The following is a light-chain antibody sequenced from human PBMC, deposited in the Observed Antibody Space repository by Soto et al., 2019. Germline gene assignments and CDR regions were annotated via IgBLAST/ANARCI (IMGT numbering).Light chain of an antibody. CDR2: GTS. J-gene: IGKJ2*01. Sequence: DIQMTQSPSTLSGSVGDRVTITCQASQDISNYLNWYQQKPGKAPKLLIYGTSNLQSGVPSRFGGSGSETEFTLTISSLQPDDFATYYCQQSYITPYTFGQGTKVDIK. V-gene: IGKV1-39*01. CDR1: QDISNY. CDR3: QQSYITPYT.